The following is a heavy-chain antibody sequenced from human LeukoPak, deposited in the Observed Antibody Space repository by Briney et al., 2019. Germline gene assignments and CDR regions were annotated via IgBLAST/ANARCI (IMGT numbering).Heavy chain of an antibody. CDR2: ISPDSNYK. D-gene: IGHD6-6*01. J-gene: IGHJ4*02. CDR3: ARLYSSSSGY. Sequence: GESLRLSCAASGFTFSTYSMNWLRLAPGKGLEWVSSISPDSNYKYYVDSVKGRFTISRDNAKSSLYLQMNSLRAEDTAVYYCARLYSSSSGYWGQGTLVTVSS. V-gene: IGHV3-21*01. CDR1: GFTFSTYS.